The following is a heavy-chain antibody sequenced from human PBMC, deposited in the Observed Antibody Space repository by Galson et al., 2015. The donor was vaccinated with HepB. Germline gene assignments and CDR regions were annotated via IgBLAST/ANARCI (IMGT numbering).Heavy chain of an antibody. V-gene: IGHV1-46*01. CDR1: GYTFANYY. D-gene: IGHD2-15*01. J-gene: IGHJ4*02. Sequence: SCKASGYTFANYYMHWARQAPGQGLEWMGIINPSGGSTSYAQKFQGRVTMTRDASTSTVSMYLSSLRSGDTAVYFCGRDLIGYIDFWGQGTLVTVSS. CDR2: INPSGGST. CDR3: GRDLIGYIDF.